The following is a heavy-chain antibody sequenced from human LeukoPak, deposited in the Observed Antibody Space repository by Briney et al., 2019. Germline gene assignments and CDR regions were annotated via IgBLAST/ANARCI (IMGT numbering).Heavy chain of an antibody. Sequence: ASVKVSCKASGYTFTGYYIHWVRQAPGQGLEWMGGIIPILGTANYAQKFQGRVTITADKSTSTAYMELSSLRSEDTAVYYCARPTGTNAFDIWGQGTMVTVSS. D-gene: IGHD1/OR15-1a*01. CDR2: IIPILGTA. J-gene: IGHJ3*02. CDR1: GYTFTGYY. CDR3: ARPTGTNAFDI. V-gene: IGHV1-69*10.